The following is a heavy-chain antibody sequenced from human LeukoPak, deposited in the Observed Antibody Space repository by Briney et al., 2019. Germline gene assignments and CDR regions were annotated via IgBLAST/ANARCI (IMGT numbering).Heavy chain of an antibody. CDR3: ARQGWTVTTFFDY. CDR1: GFTVSSNY. D-gene: IGHD4-17*01. CDR2: IYSGGST. J-gene: IGHJ4*02. V-gene: IGHV3-66*04. Sequence: GGSLRLSCAASGFTVSSNYMSWVRQAPGKGLEWVSVIYSGGSTYYADSVKGRFTISRDNSKNTLYLQMNSLRAEDTAVYYCARQGWTVTTFFDYWGQGTLVTVSS.